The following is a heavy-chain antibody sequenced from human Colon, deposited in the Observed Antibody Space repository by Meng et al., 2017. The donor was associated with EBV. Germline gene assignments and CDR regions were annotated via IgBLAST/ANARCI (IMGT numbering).Heavy chain of an antibody. CDR3: TNLDY. CDR2: ITTKASNYAT. Sequence: VQLVGSGGGFVPPGASLRLSCEASGYTFTTSAVHWVRQASGKGLEWVGRITTKASNYATAYVASVEGRFTVSRDDSTNTAYLRMNSLKTEDTAVYYCTNLDYWGQGILVTVSS. J-gene: IGHJ4*02. V-gene: IGHV3-73*02. CDR1: GYTFTTSA.